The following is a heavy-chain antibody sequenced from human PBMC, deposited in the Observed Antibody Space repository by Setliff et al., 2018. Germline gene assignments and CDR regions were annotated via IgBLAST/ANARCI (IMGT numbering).Heavy chain of an antibody. D-gene: IGHD4-17*01. CDR3: ARLPRTVTHFDY. CDR1: GVSIRSYY. Sequence: PSDTLSLTCTVSGVSIRSYYWSWIRQPPGKGLEWIGYIFYSGSSNYNPSLQSRVSISVDTSKTQLSLKLDSLTAADTAVYFCARLPRTVTHFDYWGQGALVTVSS. J-gene: IGHJ4*02. CDR2: IFYSGSS. V-gene: IGHV4-59*07.